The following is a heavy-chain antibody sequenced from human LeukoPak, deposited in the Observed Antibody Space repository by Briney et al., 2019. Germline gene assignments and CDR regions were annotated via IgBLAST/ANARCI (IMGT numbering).Heavy chain of an antibody. CDR3: ARLVGYQLLPNWFDP. J-gene: IGHJ5*02. V-gene: IGHV4-4*09. D-gene: IGHD2-2*01. CDR1: GGSISSYY. CDR2: IYTSGST. Sequence: SETLFLTCTVSGGSISSYYWSWIRQPPGKGLEWIGYIYTSGSTNYNPSLKSRVTISVDTSKNQFSLKLSSVTAADTAVYYCARLVGYQLLPNWFDPWGQGTLVTVSS.